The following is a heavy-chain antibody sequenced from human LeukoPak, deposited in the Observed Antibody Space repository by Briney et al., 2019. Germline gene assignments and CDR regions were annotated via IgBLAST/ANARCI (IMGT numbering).Heavy chain of an antibody. J-gene: IGHJ4*02. CDR3: ARERRRYSYGYFDY. Sequence: ASVKVSCKASGYTFTGYYMHWVRQAPGQGLEWMGWINPNSGGTNYAQKFQGWVTMTRDTSISTAYMELSRLRSDDTAVYYCARERRRYSYGYFDYWGQGTLVTVSS. V-gene: IGHV1-2*04. D-gene: IGHD5-18*01. CDR2: INPNSGGT. CDR1: GYTFTGYY.